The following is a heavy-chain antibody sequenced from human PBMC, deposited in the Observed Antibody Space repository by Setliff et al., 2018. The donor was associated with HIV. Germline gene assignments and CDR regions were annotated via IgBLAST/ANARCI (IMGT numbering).Heavy chain of an antibody. J-gene: IGHJ4*02. CDR2: ISSSDNTI. V-gene: IGHV3-11*01. CDR3: AKRRQLAEDYY. Sequence: PGGSLRLSCAASGFIFSNYYMTWIRQAPGKGLEWISYISSSDNTIYYADSVKGRFTISRDNTKKSLYLQMNSLRAEDTAVYYCAKRRQLAEDYYWGQGTLVTVSS. D-gene: IGHD6-6*01. CDR1: GFIFSNYY.